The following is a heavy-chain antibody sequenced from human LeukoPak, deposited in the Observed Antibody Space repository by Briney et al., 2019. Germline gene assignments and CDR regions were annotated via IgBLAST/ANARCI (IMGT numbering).Heavy chain of an antibody. Sequence: GGSLRLSCAASGFTVSSNYMSWVRQAPGKGLEWVSVIYSGGSTYYADSVKGRFTISRDNSKNTLYLQMNSLRAEDTAVYYCARDGTRDSSGWYDYYYGMDVWGQGTTVTVSS. D-gene: IGHD6-19*01. J-gene: IGHJ6*02. CDR2: IYSGGST. CDR1: GFTVSSNY. V-gene: IGHV3-53*01. CDR3: ARDGTRDSSGWYDYYYGMDV.